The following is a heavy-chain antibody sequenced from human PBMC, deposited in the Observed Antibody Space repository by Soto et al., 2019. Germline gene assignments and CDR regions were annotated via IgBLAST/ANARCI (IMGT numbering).Heavy chain of an antibody. J-gene: IGHJ6*02. CDR1: GFTFSSYA. Sequence: GGSLRLSCAASGFTFSSYAMHWVRQAPGKGLEWVAVISYDGSNKYYADSVKGRFTISRDNSKNTLYLQMNSLRAEDTAVYYCARDGVAAAGPYYYYYGMDVWGQGTTVTVSS. CDR2: ISYDGSNK. D-gene: IGHD6-13*01. CDR3: ARDGVAAAGPYYYYYGMDV. V-gene: IGHV3-30*04.